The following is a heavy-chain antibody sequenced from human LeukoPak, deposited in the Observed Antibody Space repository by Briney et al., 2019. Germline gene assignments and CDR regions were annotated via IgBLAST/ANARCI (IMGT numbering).Heavy chain of an antibody. CDR1: GGTFSSYA. CDR2: IIPIFGTA. J-gene: IGHJ5*02. CDR3: ARDLGGSYSSETWFDP. D-gene: IGHD1-26*01. V-gene: IGHV1-69*01. Sequence: GASVKVSCKASGGTFSSYAISWVRQAPGQGLEWMGGIIPIFGTANYAQKFQGRVTITADESTSTAYMELSSLRSEDTAVYYCARDLGGSYSSETWFDPWGQGTLVTVSS.